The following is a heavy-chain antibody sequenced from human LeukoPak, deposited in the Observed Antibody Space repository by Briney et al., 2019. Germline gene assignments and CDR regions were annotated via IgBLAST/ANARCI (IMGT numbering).Heavy chain of an antibody. CDR2: ISGSGGST. D-gene: IGHD3-10*01. V-gene: IGHV3-23*01. CDR3: AKGVGSGSYYFDY. Sequence: PGGSLRLSCAASGFTFGSYAMSWVRQAPGKGLEWVSAISGSGGSTYYADSVKGRFTISRDNSKNTLYLQMNSLRAEDTAVYYCAKGVGSGSYYFDYWGQGTLVTVSS. J-gene: IGHJ4*02. CDR1: GFTFGSYA.